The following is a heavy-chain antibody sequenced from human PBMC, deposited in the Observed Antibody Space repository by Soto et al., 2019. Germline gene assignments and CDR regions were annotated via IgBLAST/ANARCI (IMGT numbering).Heavy chain of an antibody. V-gene: IGHV1-3*01. J-gene: IGHJ4*02. D-gene: IGHD1-26*01. CDR3: ARDLGWELPEY. Sequence: ASVKVSCKASGYTFTSYAMHWVRQAPGQRLEWMGWINAGNGNTKYSQKFQGRVTITRDTSASTAYMELSSLRSEDTAVYYCARDLGWELPEYWGQGTRVAVSS. CDR1: GYTFTSYA. CDR2: INAGNGNT.